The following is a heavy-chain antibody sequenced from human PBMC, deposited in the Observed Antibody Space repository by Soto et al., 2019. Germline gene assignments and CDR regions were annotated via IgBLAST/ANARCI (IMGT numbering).Heavy chain of an antibody. Sequence: ASVKVSCKASGGTFSSYTISWVRQAPGQRLEWMGRINASNGKTKYSQKFQGRVTITTDTSASTAYMELSSLRSEDTAVYYCARARSSGRQFDYWGQGTLVTVSS. V-gene: IGHV1-3*01. CDR1: GGTFSSYT. D-gene: IGHD6-19*01. CDR3: ARARSSGRQFDY. CDR2: INASNGKT. J-gene: IGHJ4*02.